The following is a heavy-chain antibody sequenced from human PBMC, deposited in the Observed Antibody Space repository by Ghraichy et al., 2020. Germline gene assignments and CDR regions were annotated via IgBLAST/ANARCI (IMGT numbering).Heavy chain of an antibody. CDR1: GFSLSTSGMC. V-gene: IGHV2-70*11. D-gene: IGHD6-13*01. CDR2: IDLDDDK. CDR3: ARIPTIAAAGITPY. Sequence: SGPTLVKPTQTLTLTCTFSGFSLSTSGMCVSWIRQPPGKALEWLARIDLDDDKYSSTSLKTRLTISKDTSKNQVVLTMTNMDPVDTATYYCARIPTIAAAGITPYWGQGTLVTVSS. J-gene: IGHJ4*02.